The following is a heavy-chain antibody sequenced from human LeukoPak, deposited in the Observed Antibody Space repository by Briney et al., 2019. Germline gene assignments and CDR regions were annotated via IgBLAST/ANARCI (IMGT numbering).Heavy chain of an antibody. Sequence: AASVTVSCKASGYTFTSYGISWVRQAPGQGLEWMGWISAYNGNTNYAQKLQGRVTMTTDTSTSTAYMELRSLRSDDTAVYYCARVQTGDYEEDLYYFDYWGREPWSPSPQ. J-gene: IGHJ4*02. V-gene: IGHV1-18*01. CDR1: GYTFTSYG. D-gene: IGHD4-17*01. CDR3: ARVQTGDYEEDLYYFDY. CDR2: ISAYNGNT.